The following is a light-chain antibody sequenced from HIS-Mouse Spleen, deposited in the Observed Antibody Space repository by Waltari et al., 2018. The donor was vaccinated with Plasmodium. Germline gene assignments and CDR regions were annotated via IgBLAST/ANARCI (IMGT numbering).Light chain of an antibody. CDR2: KAS. V-gene: IGKV1-5*03. CDR3: QQYNSYPWT. Sequence: IQLTQSPSPLPASVGAGAPITCRASQSISSRLAWYQQKPGKAPKLLIYKASSLESGVPSRFSGSGSGTEFTLTISSLQPDDFATYYCQQYNSYPWTFGQGTKVEIK. J-gene: IGKJ1*01. CDR1: QSISSR.